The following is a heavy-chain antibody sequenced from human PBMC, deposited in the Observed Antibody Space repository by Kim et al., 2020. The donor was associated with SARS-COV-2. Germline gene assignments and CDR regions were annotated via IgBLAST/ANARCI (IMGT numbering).Heavy chain of an antibody. CDR3: ARRKGGWLQDYWYFDL. V-gene: IGHV4-59*01. CDR2: IYYSGST. Sequence: SETLSLTCTVSGGSISSYYWSWIRQPPGKGLEWIGYIYYSGSTNYNPSLKSRVTISVDTSKNQFSLKLSSVTAADTAVYYCARRKGGWLQDYWYFDLWGRGTLVTVSS. J-gene: IGHJ2*01. D-gene: IGHD5-12*01. CDR1: GGSISSYY.